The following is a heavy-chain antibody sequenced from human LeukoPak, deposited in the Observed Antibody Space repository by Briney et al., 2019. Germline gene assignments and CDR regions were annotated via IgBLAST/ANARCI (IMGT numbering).Heavy chain of an antibody. V-gene: IGHV4-34*01. J-gene: IGHJ6*03. Sequence: PSETLSLTCAVYGGSFSGYYWSWIRQPPGKGLEWIGEINHSGSTNYNPSLKSRVTISVDTSKNQFSLKLSSVTAADTAVYYCARARFISQYYYYYMDVWGKGTTVTVSS. CDR3: ARARFISQYYYYYMDV. CDR1: GGSFSGYY. D-gene: IGHD3-3*02. CDR2: INHSGST.